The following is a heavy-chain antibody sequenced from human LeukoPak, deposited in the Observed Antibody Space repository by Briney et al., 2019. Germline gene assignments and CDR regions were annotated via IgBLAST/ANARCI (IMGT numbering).Heavy chain of an antibody. CDR3: ARDTAYSGYEP. D-gene: IGHD5-12*01. CDR2: IYHSGST. CDR1: GYSISSGYY. Sequence: SETLSLTCTVSGYSISSGYYWGWIRQPPGKGLEWIGSIYHSGSTYYNPSLKSRVTISVDTSKNQFSLKLSSVTAADTAVYYCARDTAYSGYEPWGQGTLVTVSS. J-gene: IGHJ5*02. V-gene: IGHV4-38-2*02.